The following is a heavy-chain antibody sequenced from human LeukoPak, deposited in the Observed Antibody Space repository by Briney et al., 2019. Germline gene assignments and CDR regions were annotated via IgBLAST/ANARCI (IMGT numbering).Heavy chain of an antibody. D-gene: IGHD5-12*01. Sequence: ASVKVSCKASGGTFSSYGISWVRQAPGQGLEWMGGIIPIFGTANYAQKFQGRVTITADKSTSTAYMELSSLRSEDTAVYYCALGQGRSRYDYFDYWGQGTLVTVSS. J-gene: IGHJ4*02. CDR2: IIPIFGTA. V-gene: IGHV1-69*06. CDR1: GGTFSSYG. CDR3: ALGQGRSRYDYFDY.